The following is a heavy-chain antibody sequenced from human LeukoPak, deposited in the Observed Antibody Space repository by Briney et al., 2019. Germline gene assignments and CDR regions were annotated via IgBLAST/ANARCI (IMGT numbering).Heavy chain of an antibody. D-gene: IGHD3-16*02. V-gene: IGHV3-48*02. CDR2: ISSSSSTI. Sequence: PGGSLRLSCAASGFTFSSYGMNWVRQAPGKGLEWVSYISSSSSTIYYADSVKGRFTIFRDNAKNSLYLQMKSLRDEDTAVYYCARLYVWGSSRTFDYWGQGTLVTVSS. CDR3: ARLYVWGSSRTFDY. CDR1: GFTFSSYG. J-gene: IGHJ4*02.